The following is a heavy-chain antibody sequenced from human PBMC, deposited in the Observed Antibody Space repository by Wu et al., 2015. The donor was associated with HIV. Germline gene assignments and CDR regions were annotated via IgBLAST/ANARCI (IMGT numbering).Heavy chain of an antibody. CDR1: GYTFTNYD. V-gene: IGHV1-8*02. CDR3: ARELGVVGATPGQSLDAFDI. CDR2: MKPKNGNT. D-gene: IGHD1-26*01. Sequence: QEQLVQSGAEMKKPGASVKVSCKASGYTFTNYDINWVRLAPGQGLEWMGWMKPKNGNTGYAQKFHDRVVMTGNISINTAYMELSSLRPEDTAVYYCARELGVVGATPGQSLDAFDIWGQGTMVTVSS. J-gene: IGHJ3*02.